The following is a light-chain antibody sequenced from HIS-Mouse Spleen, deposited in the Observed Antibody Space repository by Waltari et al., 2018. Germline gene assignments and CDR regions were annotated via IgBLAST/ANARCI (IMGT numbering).Light chain of an antibody. J-gene: IGLJ3*02. CDR1: SSDVGSYNL. Sequence: QSALTQPASVSGSPGQSITISCTGTSSDVGSYNLVSWYQQHPGKAPKLMIYEGSKRPSGVSNRFSGSKSGNTASLTISGLQDEYEADYYCCSYAGSSTFWVFGGGTKLTVL. CDR3: CSYAGSSTFWV. V-gene: IGLV2-23*01. CDR2: EGS.